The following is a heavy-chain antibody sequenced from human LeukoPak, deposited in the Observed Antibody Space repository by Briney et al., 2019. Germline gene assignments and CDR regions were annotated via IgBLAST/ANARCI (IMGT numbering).Heavy chain of an antibody. Sequence: SETLSLTRTVSGGSINSYYWSWIRQPPGKGLEWIGYIYYSGSTNYNPSLKSRVTISVDTSKNQFSLKLSSVTAADTAVYYCARAGLDFWSGYLIDYWGQGTLVTVSS. CDR3: ARAGLDFWSGYLIDY. CDR2: IYYSGST. J-gene: IGHJ4*02. CDR1: GGSINSYY. D-gene: IGHD3-3*01. V-gene: IGHV4-59*01.